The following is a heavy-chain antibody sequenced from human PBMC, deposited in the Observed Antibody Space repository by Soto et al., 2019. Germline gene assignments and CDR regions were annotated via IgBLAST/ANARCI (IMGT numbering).Heavy chain of an antibody. CDR1: GFTFSSYA. D-gene: IGHD3-22*01. CDR3: AKHYYDSSGMNAFDI. CDR2: ISGSGGST. J-gene: IGHJ3*02. Sequence: GGSLRLSCAASGFTFSSYAMSWVRQDTGKGLEWVSAISGSGGSTYYADSVKGRFTISRDNSKNTLYLQMNSLRAEDTAVYYCAKHYYDSSGMNAFDIWGQGTMVTVSS. V-gene: IGHV3-23*01.